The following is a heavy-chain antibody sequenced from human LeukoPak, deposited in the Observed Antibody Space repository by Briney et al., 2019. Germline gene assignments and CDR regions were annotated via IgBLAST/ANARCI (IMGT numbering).Heavy chain of an antibody. Sequence: GGSLRLSCAASGFTVSSNYMSWVRQAPGKGLEWVSVIYSGGSTYYADSVKGRFTISRDNSKNTLYLQMNSLRVEDTAVYYCARDRGYYDSSGYYDYWGQGTLVTVSS. V-gene: IGHV3-66*01. CDR3: ARDRGYYDSSGYYDY. D-gene: IGHD3-22*01. CDR2: IYSGGST. J-gene: IGHJ4*02. CDR1: GFTVSSNY.